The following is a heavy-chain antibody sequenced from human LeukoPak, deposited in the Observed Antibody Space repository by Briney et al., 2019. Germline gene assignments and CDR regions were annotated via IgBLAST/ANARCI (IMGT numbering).Heavy chain of an antibody. CDR2: ISAYNGNT. D-gene: IGHD2-2*01. Sequence: ASVKVSCKASGYTFTSYGISWVRQAPGQGLEWMGWISAYNGNTNYAQKLQGGVTMTTDTSTSTAYMELRSLRSDDTAVYYCARNQLLRYSSVPRGHMDVWGKGTTVTVSS. V-gene: IGHV1-18*01. CDR3: ARNQLLRYSSVPRGHMDV. CDR1: GYTFTSYG. J-gene: IGHJ6*03.